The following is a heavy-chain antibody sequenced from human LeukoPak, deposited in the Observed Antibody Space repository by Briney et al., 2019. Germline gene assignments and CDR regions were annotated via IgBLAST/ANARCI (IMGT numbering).Heavy chain of an antibody. Sequence: SETLSLTCSVSGGSISSSYWSWIRQPPGKGLEWIGEINHSGSTNYNPSLKSRVTISVDTSKNQFSLKLSSVTAADTAAYYCARRWRMVVAANWFDPWGQGTLVTVSS. CDR2: INHSGST. V-gene: IGHV4-34*01. J-gene: IGHJ5*02. D-gene: IGHD2-15*01. CDR1: GGSISSSY. CDR3: ARRWRMVVAANWFDP.